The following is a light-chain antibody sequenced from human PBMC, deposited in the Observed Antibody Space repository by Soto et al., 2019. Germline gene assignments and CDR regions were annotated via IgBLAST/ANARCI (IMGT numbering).Light chain of an antibody. J-gene: IGKJ1*01. CDR1: QSISSW. Sequence: DIQMTQSPSTLSASVGDRVTITCRASQSISSWLAWYQQKPGKAPKLLIYKASSLESGVPSRFSGSGSGTEFTLTISSLQPDDFATYYCQQYNSSPWTFGQGTRWKSN. CDR2: KAS. CDR3: QQYNSSPWT. V-gene: IGKV1-5*03.